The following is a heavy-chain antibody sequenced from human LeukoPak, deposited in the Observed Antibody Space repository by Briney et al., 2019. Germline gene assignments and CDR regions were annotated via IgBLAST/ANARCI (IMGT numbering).Heavy chain of an antibody. D-gene: IGHD3-10*01. CDR2: MYANGVS. CDR1: GGSMSPYY. Sequence: PSETLSLTCTVSGGSMSPYYWNWIRQPAGTGLEWIGRMYANGVSTYSPSLKSRVTMSVDTSRNQISLRLSSVTAADTAVYYCARGIGSGEDYFDFWGQGTLVTVSS. J-gene: IGHJ4*02. V-gene: IGHV4-4*07. CDR3: ARGIGSGEDYFDF.